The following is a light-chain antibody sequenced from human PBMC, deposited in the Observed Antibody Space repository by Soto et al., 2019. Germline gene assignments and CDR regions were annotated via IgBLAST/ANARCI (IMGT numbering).Light chain of an antibody. V-gene: IGLV1-47*02. CDR2: TNN. CDR3: ATWDASLSGGV. CDR1: SPNIGTNY. Sequence: QPVLTQPPSASGAPGQRVTISCSGSSPNIGTNYVNWYQKLPGTAPRLLIHTNNLRPSGVPDRFSGSKSGTTASLAISGLRSEDEADYYCATWDASLSGGVFGGGTKLTVL. J-gene: IGLJ3*02.